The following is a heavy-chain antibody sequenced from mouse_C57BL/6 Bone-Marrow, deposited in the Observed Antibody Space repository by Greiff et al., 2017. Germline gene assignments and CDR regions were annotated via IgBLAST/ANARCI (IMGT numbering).Heavy chain of an antibody. D-gene: IGHD1-1*01. V-gene: IGHV1-81*01. CDR1: GYTFTSSG. CDR2: IYPRIGNT. CDR3: VRYRPLLIRGDY. J-gene: IGHJ4*01. Sequence: VMLVESGAELARPGASVKLSCKASGYTFTSSGISWVNQRTGQGLEWIGEIYPRIGNTYYNEKFKGKATLTADKSSSTAYMELSSLTSEDSAVFCCVRYRPLLIRGDYWGQGTSVTGSS.